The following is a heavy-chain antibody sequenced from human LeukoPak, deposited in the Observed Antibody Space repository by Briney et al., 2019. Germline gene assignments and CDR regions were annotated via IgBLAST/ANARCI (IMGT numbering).Heavy chain of an antibody. J-gene: IGHJ4*02. CDR2: IWYDGSNK. CDR3: ARDFGYSGTDGHFDY. V-gene: IGHV3-30*19. CDR1: GFTFSSYG. D-gene: IGHD5-12*01. Sequence: PGGSLRLSCAASGFTFSSYGMHWVRQAPGKGLEWVAVIWYDGSNKYYADSVKGRFTISRDNSKNTLYLQMNSLRAEDTAVYYCARDFGYSGTDGHFDYWGQGTLVTVSS.